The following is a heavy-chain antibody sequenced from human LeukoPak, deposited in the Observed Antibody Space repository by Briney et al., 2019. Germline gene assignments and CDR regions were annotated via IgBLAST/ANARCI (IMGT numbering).Heavy chain of an antibody. CDR1: GFAVSTTY. Sequence: GGSLRLSCEVSGFAVSTTYMSWVRQAPGKGLEWVSILYRGGATYYADSVKGRLSISRRDSNNTLFLQMNSLRPEDTAVYYCARGDYYDDCGYSDWGQGTLVTVSS. CDR3: ARGDYYDDCGYSD. J-gene: IGHJ4*02. D-gene: IGHD3-22*01. V-gene: IGHV3-53*04. CDR2: LYRGGAT.